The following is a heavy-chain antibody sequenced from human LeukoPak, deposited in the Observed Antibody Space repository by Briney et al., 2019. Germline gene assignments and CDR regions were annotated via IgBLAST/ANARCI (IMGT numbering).Heavy chain of an antibody. CDR1: GFAFSNFA. Sequence: GGSLRLSCAASGFAFSNFAMSWVRQAPGKGLEWVSAMSGSGYYTYYVESVKGRFTISRDNSKNTLYLHMNSLRADDTAVYYCAKGAYDYIEIGYFDSWGQGTLVTVSS. D-gene: IGHD5-12*01. CDR2: MSGSGYYT. CDR3: AKGAYDYIEIGYFDS. J-gene: IGHJ4*02. V-gene: IGHV3-23*01.